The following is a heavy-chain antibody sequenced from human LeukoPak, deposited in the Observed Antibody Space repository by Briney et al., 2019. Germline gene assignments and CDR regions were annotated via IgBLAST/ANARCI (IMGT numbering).Heavy chain of an antibody. CDR2: ISSSGSTI. CDR1: GFTFSDYY. J-gene: IGHJ4*02. D-gene: IGHD1-26*01. V-gene: IGHV3-11*04. CDR3: ARDDGSYSRSPGFDY. Sequence: PGGSLRLSCAASGFTFSDYYMSWIRQAPGKGLEWVSYISSSGSTIYYADSVKGRFTISRDNAKNTLYLQMNSLRAEDTAVYYCARDDGSYSRSPGFDYWGQGTLVTVSS.